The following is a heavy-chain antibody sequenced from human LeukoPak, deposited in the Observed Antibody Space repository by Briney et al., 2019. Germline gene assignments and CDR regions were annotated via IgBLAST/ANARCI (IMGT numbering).Heavy chain of an antibody. CDR1: GFTFARYG. Sequence: GGTLRLSCAASGFTFARYGMTWVRQAPGKGLEWVSVSALTHGGYTTYYADSVKGRFTVSRDNSKSTLYLQMNSLRAEDTAVYYCAKGDTTWELPHDYWGQGTLVTVSS. V-gene: IGHV3-23*01. CDR2: LTHGGYTT. CDR3: AKGDTTWELPHDY. D-gene: IGHD1-26*01. J-gene: IGHJ4*02.